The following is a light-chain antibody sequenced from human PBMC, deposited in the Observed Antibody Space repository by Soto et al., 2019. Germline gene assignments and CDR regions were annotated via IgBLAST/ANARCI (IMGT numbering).Light chain of an antibody. CDR3: LQYNTYST. CDR2: KAS. J-gene: IGKJ3*01. V-gene: IGKV1-5*03. CDR1: QSISDW. Sequence: DIQMTQSPSTLSASVGDRVIITCRASQSISDWLAWYQQKPGKAPKVLIYKASSLESGVPSRFSGRGSGTEFTLTISSLQPDDFATYYCLQYNTYSTFGPGTKVDIK.